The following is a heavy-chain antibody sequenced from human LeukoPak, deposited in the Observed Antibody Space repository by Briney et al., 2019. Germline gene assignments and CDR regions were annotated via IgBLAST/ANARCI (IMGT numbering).Heavy chain of an antibody. J-gene: IGHJ1*01. CDR2: IYWNDDK. CDR3: SHVEANGSAPSRD. CDR1: WFSLSTSGLG. D-gene: IGHD3-10*01. Sequence: SGPSLLPPTQTLTLTCTFSWFSLSTSGLGVGWIRQPPGKALEWLALIYWNDDKRYSPSLKSRLTISKDTSKNQVVLTMSNIDPVDTATYYCSHVEANGSAPSRDWGEGSLVTVSS. V-gene: IGHV2-5*01.